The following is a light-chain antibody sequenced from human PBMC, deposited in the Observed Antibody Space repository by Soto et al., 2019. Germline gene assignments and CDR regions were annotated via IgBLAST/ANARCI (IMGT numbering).Light chain of an antibody. J-gene: IGKJ3*01. CDR1: QDISNY. CDR2: DAS. Sequence: DIQMTQSPSSLSASVGDRVTITCQASQDISNYLNWYQQKPGKAPKLLIYDASNLETGVPSRFSGSGSGTDFTFTISRLQPDDIATYCCQQYDNLPITFGPGTKVDVK. CDR3: QQYDNLPIT. V-gene: IGKV1-33*01.